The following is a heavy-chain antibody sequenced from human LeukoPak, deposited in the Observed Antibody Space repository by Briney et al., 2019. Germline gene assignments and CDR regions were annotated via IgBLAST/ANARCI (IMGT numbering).Heavy chain of an antibody. CDR2: IRQDGSEK. Sequence: GSLRLSCAASGFTFSTYWMSWVRQAPGKGLEWVANIRQDGSEKYYVDSVKGRFTISRDNAKNSLYLQMNSLRAEDTAMYYCARDSAGNDYWGQGTLVTVSS. J-gene: IGHJ4*02. V-gene: IGHV3-7*01. D-gene: IGHD6-13*01. CDR1: GFTFSTYW. CDR3: ARDSAGNDY.